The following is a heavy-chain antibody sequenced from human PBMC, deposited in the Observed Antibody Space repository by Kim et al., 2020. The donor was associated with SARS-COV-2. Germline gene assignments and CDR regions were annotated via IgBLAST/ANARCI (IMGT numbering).Heavy chain of an antibody. CDR3: ARGVGATAGVFDY. Sequence: GGSLRLSCAASGFSFSSSSMHWVRQAPGKGLEWVSSISSSSSIIYYADSVKGRFTISRDNSKNSLYLQMNSLRDEDTAVYYCARGVGATAGVFDYGGQGPLVTVSS. D-gene: IGHD2-21*02. CDR1: GFSFSSSS. CDR2: ISSSSSII. J-gene: IGHJ4*02. V-gene: IGHV3-48*02.